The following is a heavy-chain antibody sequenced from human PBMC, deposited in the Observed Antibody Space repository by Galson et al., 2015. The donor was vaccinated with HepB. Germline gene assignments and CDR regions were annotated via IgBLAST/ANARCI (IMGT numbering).Heavy chain of an antibody. V-gene: IGHV1-18*01. CDR1: GYTFTSYG. CDR3: AREGGGVVVADQNWFDP. J-gene: IGHJ5*02. CDR2: ISAYNGNT. Sequence: SVKVSCKASGYTFTSYGISWVRQAPGQGLEWMGWISAYNGNTNYAQKLQGRVTMTTDTSTSTAYVELRSLRSDDTAVYYCAREGGGVVVADQNWFDPWGQGTLVTVSS. D-gene: IGHD2-15*01.